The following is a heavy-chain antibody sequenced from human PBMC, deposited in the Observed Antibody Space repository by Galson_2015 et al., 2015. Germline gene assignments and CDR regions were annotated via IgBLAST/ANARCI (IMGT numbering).Heavy chain of an antibody. CDR3: ASVEMATSTFDY. Sequence: SLRLSCAVSGFTVSSNYMNWVRQAPGKGLEWVSVIYSGGSTYCADSVKGRFTISRDNSKNTLCLQMNSLRAEDTAVYYCASVEMATSTFDYWGQGTLVTVSS. CDR1: GFTVSSNY. J-gene: IGHJ4*02. D-gene: IGHD5-24*01. CDR2: IYSGGST. V-gene: IGHV3-53*01.